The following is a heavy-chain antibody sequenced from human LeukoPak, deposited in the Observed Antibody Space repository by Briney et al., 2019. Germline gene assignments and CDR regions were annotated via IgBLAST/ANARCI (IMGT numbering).Heavy chain of an antibody. CDR1: GGSIGSYY. CDR2: IYYSGST. Sequence: SETLSLTCTVSGGSIGSYYWSWIRQPPGKGLEWIGYIYYSGSTNYNPSLKSRVTISVDTSKNQFSLKLSSVTAEDTAVYYCASGGFKAFDPWGQGTLVTVSS. D-gene: IGHD3-16*01. CDR3: ASGGFKAFDP. V-gene: IGHV4-59*01. J-gene: IGHJ5*02.